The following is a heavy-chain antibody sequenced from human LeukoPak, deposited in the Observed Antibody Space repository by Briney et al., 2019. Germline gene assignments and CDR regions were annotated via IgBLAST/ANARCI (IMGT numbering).Heavy chain of an antibody. V-gene: IGHV4-59*01. CDR1: GASISTYY. J-gene: IGHJ4*02. Sequence: SETLSLTCTVSGASISTYYWSWIRQPPGKGLEWIGYVYHSGITHYNPSLKSRVTISVDTSKNQFSLKLTSVTAAGTAVYYCASGPYPAAGTDHQFDYWGQGTLVTDFS. D-gene: IGHD6-13*01. CDR2: VYHSGIT. CDR3: ASGPYPAAGTDHQFDY.